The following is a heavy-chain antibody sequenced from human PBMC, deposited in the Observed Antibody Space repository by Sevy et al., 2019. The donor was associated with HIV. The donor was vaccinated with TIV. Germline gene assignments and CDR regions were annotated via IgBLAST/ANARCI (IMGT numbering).Heavy chain of an antibody. CDR1: GFTFSSYS. CDR2: ISSSSSYI. D-gene: IGHD2-2*01. J-gene: IGHJ5*02. V-gene: IGHV3-21*01. Sequence: GGCLRLSCAASGFTFSSYSMNWVRQAPGKGLEWVSSISSSSSYIYYADSVKGRFTISRDNAKNSLYLQMNSLRAEDTAVYYCARALGYCSSTICYRQSNWFDPWGQGTQVTVSS. CDR3: ARALGYCSSTICYRQSNWFDP.